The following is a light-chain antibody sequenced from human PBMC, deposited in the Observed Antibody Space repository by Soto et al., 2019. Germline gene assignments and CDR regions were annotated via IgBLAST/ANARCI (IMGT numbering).Light chain of an antibody. J-gene: IGKJ1*01. CDR3: QHYYNWRPR. V-gene: IGKV3-15*01. Sequence: EVVLTQSPVTLSLSPGERATLSCRASQSFRGLLAWYQQKPGQAPRLLIYDASTRATGIPARFSGSGSGTEFTLTISRLLSEDFAVYYCQHYYNWRPRFGQGTKVEIK. CDR2: DAS. CDR1: QSFRGL.